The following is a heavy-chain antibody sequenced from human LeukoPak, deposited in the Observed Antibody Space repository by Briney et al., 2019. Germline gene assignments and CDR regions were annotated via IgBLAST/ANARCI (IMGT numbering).Heavy chain of an antibody. CDR1: GFTFSDFY. J-gene: IGHJ6*02. Sequence: GGSLRLSCAASGFTFSDFYMTWIRQAPGKGLEWVSYSSNGGSTIYYADSVKGRFTISRDNAKNSLYLQMNSLRAEDTAVYYCARDRDVVYGDYVGHGMDVWGQGTTVTVSS. CDR2: SSNGGSTI. D-gene: IGHD4-17*01. CDR3: ARDRDVVYGDYVGHGMDV. V-gene: IGHV3-11*01.